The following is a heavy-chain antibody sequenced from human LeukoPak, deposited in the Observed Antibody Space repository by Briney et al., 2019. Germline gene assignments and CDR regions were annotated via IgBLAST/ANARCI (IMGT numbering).Heavy chain of an antibody. CDR1: GFTFSSYA. D-gene: IGHD2-15*01. CDR3: AKVERDCSGGSCYSPFDY. Sequence: GGSLRLSCAASGFTFSSYAMTWVRQAPGKGLEWVSSSGSGGSTYYADSVKGRFTISRDNSKNTLYLQMNSLRAEDTAVYYCAKVERDCSGGSCYSPFDYWGQGTLVTVSS. V-gene: IGHV3-23*01. CDR2: SGSGGST. J-gene: IGHJ4*02.